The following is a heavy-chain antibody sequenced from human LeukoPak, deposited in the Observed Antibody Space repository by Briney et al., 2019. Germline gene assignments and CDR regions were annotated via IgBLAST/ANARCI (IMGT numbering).Heavy chain of an antibody. CDR2: ISAGNGNT. D-gene: IGHD6-13*01. V-gene: IGHV1-3*01. CDR1: GYTFTSYA. CDR3: AREVGAAHKHFDY. Sequence: ASVKVSCKAYGYTFTSYAIHWVRQAPGQRLEWMGWISAGNGNTKYSQNFQGRVTFISNTSATTASMELSSLRSEDAAVYYCAREVGAAHKHFDYWGQGTLVTVSS. J-gene: IGHJ4*02.